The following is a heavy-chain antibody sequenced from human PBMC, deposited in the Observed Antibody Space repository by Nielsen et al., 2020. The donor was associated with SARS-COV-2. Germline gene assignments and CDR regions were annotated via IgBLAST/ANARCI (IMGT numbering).Heavy chain of an antibody. V-gene: IGHV4-34*01. CDR2: INHRGST. CDR1: GGSISSYS. D-gene: IGHD6-13*01. J-gene: IGHJ2*01. Sequence: SETLSLTCTVSGGSISSYSWSWIRQPPGKGLEWIGEINHRGSTNYNPSLKSRVTASVDTSNNQISLKLSSVTAADTAVYYCARARYSSTWRPYWYFDLWGRGTLVTVSS. CDR3: ARARYSSTWRPYWYFDL.